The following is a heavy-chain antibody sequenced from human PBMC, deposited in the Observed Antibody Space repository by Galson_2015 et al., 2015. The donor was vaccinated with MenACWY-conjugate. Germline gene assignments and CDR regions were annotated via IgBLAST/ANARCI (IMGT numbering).Heavy chain of an antibody. CDR3: ARQDLMGATRLHYYYGMDV. V-gene: IGHV5-10-1*01. J-gene: IGHJ6*02. CDR1: GYSFTSYW. CDR2: IDPSDSYT. Sequence: QSGAEVTKPGESLRISCKGSGYSFTSYWISWVRQMPGKGLEWMGRIDPSDSYTNYSPSFQGHVTISADKSISTAYLQWSSLKASDTAMYYCARQDLMGATRLHYYYGMDVWGQGTTVTVSS. D-gene: IGHD1-26*01.